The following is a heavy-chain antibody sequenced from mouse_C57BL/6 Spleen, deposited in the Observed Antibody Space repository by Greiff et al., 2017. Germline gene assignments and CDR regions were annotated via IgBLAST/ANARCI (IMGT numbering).Heavy chain of an antibody. CDR2: IRLKSDNYAT. CDR1: GFTFSNYW. CDR3: TIYYDYGYWYFDV. J-gene: IGHJ1*03. D-gene: IGHD2-4*01. V-gene: IGHV6-3*01. Sequence: EVQVVESGGGLVQPGGSMKLSCVASGFTFSNYWMNWVRQSPEKGLEWVAQIRLKSDNYATHYAESVKGRFTISRDDSKSSVYLQMNNLRAEDTGIYYCTIYYDYGYWYFDVWGTGTTVTVSS.